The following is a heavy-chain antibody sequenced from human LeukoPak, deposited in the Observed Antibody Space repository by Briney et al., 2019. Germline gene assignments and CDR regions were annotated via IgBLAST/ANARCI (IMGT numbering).Heavy chain of an antibody. D-gene: IGHD6-19*01. V-gene: IGHV3-23*01. CDR2: ISGSGGST. J-gene: IGHJ4*02. Sequence: GGSLRLSCAASGFTFSSYAMSWVRQAPGKGLEWVSAISGSGGSTYYADSVKGRFTISRDNSKNTLYLKMNRLRAEEQAVYYCAKDINGSGWTTYFDYWGQGTLVTVSS. CDR1: GFTFSSYA. CDR3: AKDINGSGWTTYFDY.